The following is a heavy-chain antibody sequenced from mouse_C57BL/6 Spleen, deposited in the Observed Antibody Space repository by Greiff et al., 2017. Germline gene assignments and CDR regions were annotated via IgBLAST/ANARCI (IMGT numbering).Heavy chain of an antibody. CDR2: IYPGDGDT. V-gene: IGHV1-82*01. CDR3: ARRGECNYVGDYFAY. D-gene: IGHD2-1*01. J-gene: IGHJ2*01. CDR1: GYAFSSSW. Sequence: QVQLQQSGPELVKPGASVKISCKASGYAFSSSWMNWVKQRPGKGLEWIGRIYPGDGDTNYNGKFKGKATLTADKSSSTAYMQLSSLTSEDSAVYFCARRGECNYVGDYFAYWGQGTTLTVSS.